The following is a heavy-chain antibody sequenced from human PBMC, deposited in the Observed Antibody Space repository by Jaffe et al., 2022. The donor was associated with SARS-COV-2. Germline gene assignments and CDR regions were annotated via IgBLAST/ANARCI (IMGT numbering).Heavy chain of an antibody. D-gene: IGHD4-17*01. J-gene: IGHJ2*01. CDR3: TKLGAGGRGGVTTFWYFDL. CDR1: GFTFDDYA. V-gene: IGHV3-9*01. CDR2: ISWNSGSI. Sequence: EVQLVESGGGLVQPGRSLRLSCAASGFTFDDYAMHWVRQAPGKGLEWVSGISWNSGSIGYADSVKGRFTISRDNAKNSLYLQMNSLRAEDTALYYCTKLGAGGRGGVTTFWYFDLWGRGTLVTVSS.